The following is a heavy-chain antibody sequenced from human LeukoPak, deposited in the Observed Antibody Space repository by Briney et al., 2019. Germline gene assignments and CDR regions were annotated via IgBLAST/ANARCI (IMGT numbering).Heavy chain of an antibody. CDR2: IYTSGST. CDR1: GGSISNYY. J-gene: IGHJ4*02. Sequence: PSETLSLTCTVSGGSISNYYWSWIRQPAGKGLEWIGRIYTSGSTNYNPSLKSRVTMSVDTSKNQFSLKLSSVTAADTAVYYCARGLVVVPAASPPDDYWGQGTLVTVSS. D-gene: IGHD2-2*01. CDR3: ARGLVVVPAASPPDDY. V-gene: IGHV4-4*07.